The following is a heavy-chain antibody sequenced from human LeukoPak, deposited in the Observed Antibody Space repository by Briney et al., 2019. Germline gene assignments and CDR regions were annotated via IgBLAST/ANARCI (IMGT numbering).Heavy chain of an antibody. CDR3: ARLSGDGYNYYYYGMDV. J-gene: IGHJ6*02. CDR2: IRSKASSYAT. Sequence: GGSLRLSCAASGFTFSGSAMHWVRQASGKGLEWVGRIRSKASSYATAYAASVKGRFTISRDDSKNTAYLQMNSLKTEDTAVYYCARLSGDGYNYYYYGMDVWGQGTTVTVSS. V-gene: IGHV3-73*01. CDR1: GFTFSGSA. D-gene: IGHD5-24*01.